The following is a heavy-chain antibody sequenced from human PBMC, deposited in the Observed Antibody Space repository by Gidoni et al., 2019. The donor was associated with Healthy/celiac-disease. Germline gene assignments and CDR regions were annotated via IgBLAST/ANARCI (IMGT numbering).Heavy chain of an antibody. CDR1: GVSISSGSYY. J-gene: IGHJ6*02. V-gene: IGHV4-61*02. CDR2: IYTSGSP. Sequence: QVQLQESGPGLVKPSQTLSLTCTVSGVSISSGSYYWSWIRQPAGKGLEWIGRIYTSGSPNYNPSLKSRVTISVDTSKNQFSLKLSSVTAADTAVYYCARVPLQGAYYGMDVWGQGTTVTVSS. CDR3: ARVPLQGAYYGMDV.